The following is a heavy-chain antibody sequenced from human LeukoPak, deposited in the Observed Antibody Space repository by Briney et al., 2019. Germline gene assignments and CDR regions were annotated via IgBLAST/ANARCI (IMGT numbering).Heavy chain of an antibody. CDR1: GFTFSSYG. J-gene: IGHJ4*02. V-gene: IGHV3-30*02. D-gene: IGHD2-2*01. Sequence: GGSLRLSCAASGFTFSSYGMHWVRQAPGKGLEWVAFIRYDGSNKYYADSVKGRFTISRDNSKNTLYLQMNSLRAEDTAVYYCAKVGRRYQLLPFDYWGQGTLVTVS. CDR3: AKVGRRYQLLPFDY. CDR2: IRYDGSNK.